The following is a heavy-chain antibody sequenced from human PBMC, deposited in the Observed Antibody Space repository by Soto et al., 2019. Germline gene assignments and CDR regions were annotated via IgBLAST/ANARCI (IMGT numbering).Heavy chain of an antibody. V-gene: IGHV1-8*01. Sequence: ASVKVSCKASGYSFTSYDINLVRQATGQGLEWMGCINPNSGNTGYAQKFQGRVTMTRNTSISTAYMELSSLRSEDTAVYYCARARTYYDFWSGYFAYDYYYYMDVWGKGTTVTVSS. CDR2: INPNSGNT. CDR1: GYSFTSYD. D-gene: IGHD3-3*01. CDR3: ARARTYYDFWSGYFAYDYYYYMDV. J-gene: IGHJ6*03.